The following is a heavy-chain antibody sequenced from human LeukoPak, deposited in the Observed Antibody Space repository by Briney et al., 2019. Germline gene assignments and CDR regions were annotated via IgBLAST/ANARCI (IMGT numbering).Heavy chain of an antibody. CDR2: INSDGSST. CDR1: GLTFSSYW. CDR3: ARSVLLWFGEFSPFNWFDP. Sequence: PGGSLRLSCAASGLTFSSYWMHWVRQAPGKGLVWVSRINSDGSSTSYADSVKGRFTISRDNAKNTLYLQMNSLRAEDTAVYYCARSVLLWFGEFSPFNWFDPWGQGTLVTVSS. V-gene: IGHV3-74*01. J-gene: IGHJ5*02. D-gene: IGHD3-10*01.